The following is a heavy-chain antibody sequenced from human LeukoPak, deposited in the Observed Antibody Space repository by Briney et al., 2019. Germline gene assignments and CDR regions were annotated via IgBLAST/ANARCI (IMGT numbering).Heavy chain of an antibody. V-gene: IGHV4-30-2*01. CDR1: GGSISSGGYY. CDR2: IYHSGST. D-gene: IGHD2-15*01. J-gene: IGHJ2*01. CDR3: GANPKYCSGGSCRNRRYL. Sequence: SETLSLTCTVSGGSISSGGYYWSWIRQPPGKGLEWIGYIYHSGSTYYNPSLKSRVTISVDRSKNQFSLKLSSVTAADTAVYYCGANPKYCSGGSCRNRRYLWGRGTLVTVSS.